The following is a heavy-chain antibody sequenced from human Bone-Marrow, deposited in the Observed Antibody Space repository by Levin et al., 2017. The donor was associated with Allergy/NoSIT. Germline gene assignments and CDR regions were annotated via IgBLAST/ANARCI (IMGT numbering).Heavy chain of an antibody. V-gene: IGHV3-21*01. CDR2: ISSSSSYI. CDR3: ARIQSNPNIDYGMDV. Sequence: GGSLRLSCAASGFTFSSYSMNWVRQAPGKGLEWVSSISSSSSYIYYADSVKGRFTISRDNAKNSLYLQMNSLRAEDTAVYYCARIQSNPNIDYGMDVWGQGTTVTVSS. J-gene: IGHJ6*02. CDR1: GFTFSSYS.